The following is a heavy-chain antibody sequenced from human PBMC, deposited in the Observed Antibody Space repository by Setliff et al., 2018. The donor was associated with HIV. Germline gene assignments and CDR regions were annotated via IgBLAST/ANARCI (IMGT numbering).Heavy chain of an antibody. CDR3: AKDPSITMTIVIITPSFDI. V-gene: IGHV3-30*04. Sequence: PGGSLRLSCAASGFIFSNYAMQWVRQAPGKGLEWVAAITSDGSNEYYADSVKGRFTISRDNSKNTLYLQMNSLRAEDTAVYYCAKDPSITMTIVIITPSFDIWGQGTMVTVSS. D-gene: IGHD3-22*01. CDR1: GFIFSNYA. CDR2: ITSDGSNE. J-gene: IGHJ3*02.